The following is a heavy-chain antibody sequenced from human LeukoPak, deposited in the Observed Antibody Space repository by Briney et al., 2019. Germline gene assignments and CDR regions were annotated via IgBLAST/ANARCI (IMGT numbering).Heavy chain of an antibody. J-gene: IGHJ6*03. CDR1: GGSISSYY. D-gene: IGHD2-2*02. Sequence: KPSETLSLTCTVSGGSISSYYWSWIRQPPGKGLEWIGYTYYSGSTNYNPSLKSRVTISVDSSKNQFSLKLSSVTAADTAVYYCARVRAYNYYYYYMDVWGKGTTVTISS. CDR3: ARVRAYNYYYYYMDV. CDR2: TYYSGST. V-gene: IGHV4-59*01.